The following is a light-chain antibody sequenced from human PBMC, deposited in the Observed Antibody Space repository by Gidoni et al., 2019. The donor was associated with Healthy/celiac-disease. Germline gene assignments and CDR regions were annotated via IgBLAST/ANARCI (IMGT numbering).Light chain of an antibody. CDR2: GAS. CDR3: QQYNNWPGGT. Sequence: EIAMTQSPATLSVSPGERATLPCRASQSVSSNLAWYQQKPGQAPRLLIYGASTRATGIPARFSGSGSGTEFTLTISSLQSEDFAVYYCQQYNNWPGGTFGQGTKVEIK. V-gene: IGKV3-15*01. CDR1: QSVSSN. J-gene: IGKJ1*01.